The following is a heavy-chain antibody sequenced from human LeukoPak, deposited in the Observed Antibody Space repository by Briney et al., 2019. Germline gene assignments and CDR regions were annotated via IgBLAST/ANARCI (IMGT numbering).Heavy chain of an antibody. CDR1: GFTLSDHY. Sequence: GGSLRLSCAASGFTLSDHYMSWIRQAPGKGLEWASYISGDGSVIYYPDSVKGRFAISRDNARNSLYLQMNSLRAEDTAVYYCARDFGRGCSSTSCPNYYYYYMDVWGKGTTVTVSS. D-gene: IGHD2-2*01. CDR3: ARDFGRGCSSTSCPNYYYYYMDV. CDR2: ISGDGSVI. V-gene: IGHV3-11*01. J-gene: IGHJ6*03.